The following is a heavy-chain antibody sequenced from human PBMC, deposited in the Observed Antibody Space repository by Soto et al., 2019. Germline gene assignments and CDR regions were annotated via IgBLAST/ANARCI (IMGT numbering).Heavy chain of an antibody. V-gene: IGHV1-69*13. Sequence: ASVKVSCKASGGTFSSYAISWVRQAPGQGLEWMGGIIPIFGTANYAQKFQGRVTITADESTSTAYMELSSLRSEDTAVYYCARDINGYRYGHGVCWFDTWGQGTLVTVSS. J-gene: IGHJ5*02. CDR2: IIPIFGTA. CDR3: ARDINGYRYGHGVCWFDT. D-gene: IGHD5-18*01. CDR1: GGTFSSYA.